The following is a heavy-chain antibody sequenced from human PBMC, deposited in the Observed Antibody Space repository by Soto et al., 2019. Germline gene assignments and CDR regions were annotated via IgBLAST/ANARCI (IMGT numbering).Heavy chain of an antibody. J-gene: IGHJ5*02. D-gene: IGHD3-22*01. Sequence: VASVKVSCKASGYTFTGYYMHWVRQAPGQGLEWMGWINPNSGGTNYAQKFQGRVTMTRDTSISTAYMELSRLRSDDTAEYYCAREGTYYYDSSGESVWFDPWGQGTLVTVSS. CDR2: INPNSGGT. CDR1: GYTFTGYY. CDR3: AREGTYYYDSSGESVWFDP. V-gene: IGHV1-2*02.